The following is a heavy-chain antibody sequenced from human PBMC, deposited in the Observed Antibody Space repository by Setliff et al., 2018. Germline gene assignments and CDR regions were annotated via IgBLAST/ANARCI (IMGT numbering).Heavy chain of an antibody. V-gene: IGHV1-2*04. CDR1: GYTFTGYY. D-gene: IGHD3-22*01. CDR2: INPNSGGT. Sequence: ASVKVSCKASGYTFTGYYMHWVRQAPGQGLEWMGWINPNSGGTNYAQKFQGWVIMTRDTSISTAYMELSRLRSDDTAVYYCARDRDSSGYPYYFDYWGQGTLVTVSS. CDR3: ARDRDSSGYPYYFDY. J-gene: IGHJ4*02.